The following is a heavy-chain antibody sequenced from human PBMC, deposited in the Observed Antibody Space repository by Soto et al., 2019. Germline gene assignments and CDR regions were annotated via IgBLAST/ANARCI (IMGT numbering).Heavy chain of an antibody. V-gene: IGHV3-30*18. CDR2: ISYDGSQK. Sequence: VGSWRFPCVPPGFTFSSYGIHWVRQAPGKGLEWVALISYDGSQKYFGVSVKGRFTISRDNTKNTLYLEKNSLRGDDTALYSCFKELAGSYYSEYHFDYWGQGTQVTVSS. CDR1: GFTFSSYG. CDR3: FKELAGSYYSEYHFDY. J-gene: IGHJ4*02. D-gene: IGHD1-26*01.